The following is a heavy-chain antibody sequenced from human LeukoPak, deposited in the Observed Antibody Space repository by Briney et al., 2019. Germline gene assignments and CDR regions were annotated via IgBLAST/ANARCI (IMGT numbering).Heavy chain of an antibody. Sequence: GGSLRLSCAASGFTFSSYAMSWVRQAPGKGLEWVSAISTSGGSTYYADSVKGRFTISRDNSKNTLFLQMNSLRAEDTAVYYCAKFSGATANYDREYYFDYWGQGTLVTVSS. D-gene: IGHD3-10*02. V-gene: IGHV3-23*01. CDR3: AKFSGATANYDREYYFDY. CDR2: ISTSGGST. CDR1: GFTFSSYA. J-gene: IGHJ4*02.